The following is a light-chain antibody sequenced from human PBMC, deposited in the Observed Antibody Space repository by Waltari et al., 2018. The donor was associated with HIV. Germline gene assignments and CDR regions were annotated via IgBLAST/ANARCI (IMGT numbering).Light chain of an antibody. Sequence: DIQMTQSPSSLAASVGDIVTITCRASQGIGNNLAWYQQIPGKAPRRLIYSSSNLQNGVPSRFSGSGSGTEFTLTVTSLQSEDFATYYCLQHHTYPHVFGQGTKVDIK. CDR3: LQHHTYPHV. CDR2: SSS. V-gene: IGKV1-17*01. CDR1: QGIGNN. J-gene: IGKJ1*01.